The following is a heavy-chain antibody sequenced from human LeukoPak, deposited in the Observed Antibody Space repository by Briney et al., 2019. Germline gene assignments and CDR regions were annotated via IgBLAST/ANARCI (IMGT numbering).Heavy chain of an antibody. V-gene: IGHV5-51*01. D-gene: IGHD4-17*01. CDR2: IYPGDSDT. CDR3: ARPGSTVTTTEGAFDI. Sequence: GESLKISCKGSGYSFTSYWIGWVRQMPGKGLEWMGIIYPGDSDTRYSPSFQGQVTISADKSISTAYLQWSSLKASDTAMYYCARPGSTVTTTEGAFDIWGQGTMVTVSS. CDR1: GYSFTSYW. J-gene: IGHJ3*02.